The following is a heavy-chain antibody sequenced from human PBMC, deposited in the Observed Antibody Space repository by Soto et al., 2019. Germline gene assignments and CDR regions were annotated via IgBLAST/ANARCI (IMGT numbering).Heavy chain of an antibody. CDR2: ISSSSSTI. V-gene: IGHV3-48*02. CDR1: GFTFSSYS. Sequence: RGSLRLSCAASGFTFSSYSMNWFRQAPGKGLEWVSYISSSSSTIHYADSVKGRFTISRDNAKNSLYLQMNSLRDEDAAVYYCVTDLNWQGHWGQGTLGNGSS. J-gene: IGHJ4*02. CDR3: VTDLNWQGH.